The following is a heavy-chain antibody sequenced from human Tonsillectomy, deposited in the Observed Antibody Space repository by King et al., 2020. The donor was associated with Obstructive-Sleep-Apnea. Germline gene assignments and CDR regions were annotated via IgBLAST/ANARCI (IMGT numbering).Heavy chain of an antibody. Sequence: HVQLQQWGAGLLKPSETLSLICAVFGGSFSDYYWSWIRQPPGKGLEWIGEINHSGSTNYNPSLKSRVTISVDTSKNQFSLKLNSVTAADTAVYYCARGSGAAAVNWFDPWGQGTLVTVSS. J-gene: IGHJ5*02. V-gene: IGHV4-34*01. CDR1: GGSFSDYY. CDR2: INHSGST. CDR3: ARGSGAAAVNWFDP. D-gene: IGHD6-13*01.